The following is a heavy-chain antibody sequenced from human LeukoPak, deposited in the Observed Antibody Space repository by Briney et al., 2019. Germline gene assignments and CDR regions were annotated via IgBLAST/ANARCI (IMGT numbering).Heavy chain of an antibody. J-gene: IGHJ5*02. CDR3: ARDNSVGDNAWWFDP. CDR1: GYSFTSHY. V-gene: IGHV1-46*01. D-gene: IGHD1-26*01. CDR2: INPSGDST. Sequence: ASVKVSCKASGYSFTSHYMHWVRQAPGQGLEWMGIINPSGDSTSYAQRFQGRVTMTRDMSTSTDYMELSSLRSEDTAVYYCARDNSVGDNAWWFDPWGQGTLVIVSS.